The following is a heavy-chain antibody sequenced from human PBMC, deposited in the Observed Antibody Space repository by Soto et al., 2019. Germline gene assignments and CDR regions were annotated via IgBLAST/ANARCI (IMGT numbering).Heavy chain of an antibody. J-gene: IGHJ4*02. CDR2: INADGGST. CDR3: IKVLTRGVGVPRFYFDS. Sequence: LRLSCAASGFTFSNDWMHWVRQAPGKGLEWVSRINADGGSTHYADSVRGRFTTSRDNAKNTLFLQLNSLRVEDTAIYYCIKVLTRGVGVPRFYFDSWGQGTLVTVSS. V-gene: IGHV3-74*01. D-gene: IGHD3-9*01. CDR1: GFTFSNDW.